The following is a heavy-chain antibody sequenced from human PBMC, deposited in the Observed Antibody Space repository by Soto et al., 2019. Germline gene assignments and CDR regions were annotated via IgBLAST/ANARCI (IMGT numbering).Heavy chain of an antibody. Sequence: ASVKVSCKASGYTFTKYYIHWVRQAPGQGLAWMPLIDPHADRANYAQKFRGRVTMTRDTSTGTVYMELSSLTSEDTAVYFCARAGCNGGSCYSLFDYWGQGTLVTVSS. CDR3: ARAGCNGGSCYSLFDY. V-gene: IGHV1-46*03. CDR1: GYTFTKYY. J-gene: IGHJ4*02. D-gene: IGHD2-15*01. CDR2: IDPHADRA.